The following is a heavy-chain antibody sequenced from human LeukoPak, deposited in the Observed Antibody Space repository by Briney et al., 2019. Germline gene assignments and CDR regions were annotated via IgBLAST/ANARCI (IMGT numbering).Heavy chain of an antibody. J-gene: IGHJ4*02. CDR1: GYTFTGYY. Sequence: ASVKVSCKASGYTFTGYYMHWVRQAPGQGLEWIGWINPNSGGTNYAQKFQGRVTMTRDTSISTAYMELSRLRSDDTAVYYCARDGGFCSSTSCPRHFDYWGQGTQVTVSS. D-gene: IGHD2-2*01. CDR3: ARDGGFCSSTSCPRHFDY. CDR2: INPNSGGT. V-gene: IGHV1-2*02.